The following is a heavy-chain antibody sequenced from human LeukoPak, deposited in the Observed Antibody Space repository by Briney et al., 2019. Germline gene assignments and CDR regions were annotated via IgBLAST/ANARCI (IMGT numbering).Heavy chain of an antibody. Sequence: GGSPRLSCAASGFTFSSYSMNWVRQAPGKGLEWVSYISSSSSTIYYADSVKGRFTISRDNAKNSLYLQMNSLRAEDTAVYYCARDQYTYYYDSSGRPRVDYWGQGTLVTVSS. J-gene: IGHJ4*02. CDR2: ISSSSSTI. CDR1: GFTFSSYS. V-gene: IGHV3-48*01. D-gene: IGHD3-22*01. CDR3: ARDQYTYYYDSSGRPRVDY.